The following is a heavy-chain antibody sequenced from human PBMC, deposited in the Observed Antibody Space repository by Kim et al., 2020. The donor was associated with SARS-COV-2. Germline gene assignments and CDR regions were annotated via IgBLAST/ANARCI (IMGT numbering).Heavy chain of an antibody. J-gene: IGHJ6*03. CDR3: AKGAPDYSSSWEGIPGDYYFYYLDV. CDR1: GFTFDDYA. Sequence: GGSLRLSCAASGFTFDDYAMHWVRQAPGKGLEWVSPISGDGGSTYYADSVKGRFTISRDNSKNSLYLQMNSLRTEDTALYYCAKGAPDYSSSWEGIPGDYYFYYLDVWGEGTTVTVSS. D-gene: IGHD6-13*01. CDR2: ISGDGGST. V-gene: IGHV3-43*02.